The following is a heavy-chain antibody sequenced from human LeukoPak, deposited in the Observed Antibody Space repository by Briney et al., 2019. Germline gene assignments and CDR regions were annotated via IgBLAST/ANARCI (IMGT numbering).Heavy chain of an antibody. V-gene: IGHV3-74*01. CDR2: INRDGSST. CDR1: RFTFSNCW. D-gene: IGHD3-10*01. CDR3: ARDGYGSGPDIDY. Sequence: PGGSLRLSCAASRFTFSNCWMHWVRQAPGKGLVWVSRINRDGSSTTYADSVKGRFTISRDNAKNTLYLQMNSLRAEDTAVYYCARDGYGSGPDIDYWGQGTLVTVSS. J-gene: IGHJ4*02.